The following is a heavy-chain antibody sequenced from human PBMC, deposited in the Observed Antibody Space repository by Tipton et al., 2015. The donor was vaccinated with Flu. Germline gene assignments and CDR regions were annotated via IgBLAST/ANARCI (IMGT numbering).Heavy chain of an antibody. CDR2: IHHSGNT. CDR3: ARGAGYLWEMEY. D-gene: IGHD3-16*01. V-gene: IGHV4-34*01. Sequence: TLSLTCTVSGDSMRSYYWSWIRQPPGKGLEWIGEIHHSGNTKYNPSLKSRVTISVDTSKNQFSLKVNSVTAADTAVYYCARGAGYLWEMEYGGQGTLVTVSS. J-gene: IGHJ4*02. CDR1: GDSMRSYY.